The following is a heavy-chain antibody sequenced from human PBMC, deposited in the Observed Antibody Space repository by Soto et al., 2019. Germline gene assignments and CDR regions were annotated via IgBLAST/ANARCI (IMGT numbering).Heavy chain of an antibody. CDR2: IYPGDSDT. CDR3: ARRDLRSYYDSSGYYSY. CDR1: GYTFTTYW. J-gene: IGHJ4*02. D-gene: IGHD3-22*01. Sequence: PGESLKISCKGSGYTFTTYWIAWVRQMPGKGLEWMGIIYPGDSDTRYSPSFQGQVTISADKSISTAYLQWSSLKASDTAMYYCARRDLRSYYDSSGYYSYWGQGTRVTV. V-gene: IGHV5-51*01.